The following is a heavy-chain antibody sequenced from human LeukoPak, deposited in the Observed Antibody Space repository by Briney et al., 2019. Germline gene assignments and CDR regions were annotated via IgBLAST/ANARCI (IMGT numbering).Heavy chain of an antibody. V-gene: IGHV4-4*07. Sequence: SETLSLTCTVPGDSISTYDWSWVRHPAGKGLEWIGRIYISGTPNYNPSPRGPVTMSIDTSMNQFSLKLTSVTAADTAVYYCAREKMTTITTIDCWGQGSLVTVSS. D-gene: IGHD4-11*01. J-gene: IGHJ4*02. CDR1: GDSISTYD. CDR2: IYISGTP. CDR3: AREKMTTITTIDC.